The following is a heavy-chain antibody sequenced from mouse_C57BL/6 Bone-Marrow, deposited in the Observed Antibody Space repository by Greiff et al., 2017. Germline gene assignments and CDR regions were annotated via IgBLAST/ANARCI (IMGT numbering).Heavy chain of an antibody. D-gene: IGHD2-4*01. Sequence: EVMLVESGGGLVQPGGSMKLSCVASGFTFSNYWMNWVRQSPEKGLEWVAQIRLKSDNYATHYAESVKGRFTISREDSKSSVYLQMNNLRAEDTGIYYCTEITTGLRYAMDYWGQGTSVTVSS. V-gene: IGHV6-3*01. CDR3: TEITTGLRYAMDY. CDR2: IRLKSDNYAT. CDR1: GFTFSNYW. J-gene: IGHJ4*01.